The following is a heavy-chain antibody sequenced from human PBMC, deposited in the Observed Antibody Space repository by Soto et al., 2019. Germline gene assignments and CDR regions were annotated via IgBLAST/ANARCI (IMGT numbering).Heavy chain of an antibody. CDR3: ATWHEREHAYDV. J-gene: IGHJ3*01. Sequence: DVQLVESGGGLIQPGESLRLYCAAFGLTISGKKYVAWVRHAPGKGLEWVSALYDVDGSFYADSVKGRFTTSSDSSKTTVYLQMNDLRPDDTAVYYCATWHEREHAYDVWGLGTTVTVSS. CDR1: GLTISGKKY. V-gene: IGHV3-53*01. CDR2: LYDVDGS. D-gene: IGHD1-1*01.